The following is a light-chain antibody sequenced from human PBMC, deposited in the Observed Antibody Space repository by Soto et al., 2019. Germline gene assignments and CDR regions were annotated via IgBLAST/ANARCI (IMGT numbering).Light chain of an antibody. CDR1: QSVAKNY. CDR2: TAS. Sequence: EIVLTQSPGTLSLSPGERVTLSCRASQSVAKNYLAWYQQKPGQAPRLLIHTASSWATGIPDRFSGSGSGTDFTLTMTRLEPEDFAVYYCQQYAYSPLTFGQGTKVEIK. V-gene: IGKV3-20*01. CDR3: QQYAYSPLT. J-gene: IGKJ2*01.